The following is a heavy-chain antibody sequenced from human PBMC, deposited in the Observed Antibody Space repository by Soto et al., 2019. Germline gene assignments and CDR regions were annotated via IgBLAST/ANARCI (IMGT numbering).Heavy chain of an antibody. J-gene: IGHJ4*02. CDR1: GFTFSDYY. Sequence: QVQLVESGGGLVKPGGSLRLSCAASGFTFSDYYMSWIRQAPGKGLEWVSYISSSSSYTNYADSVKGRFTIFRDNAKNSLYQQMNSLRAEDTVVYDCARVEGYYDYVWGSYRLGPVRYWGQGTLVTVSS. D-gene: IGHD3-16*02. V-gene: IGHV3-11*06. CDR2: ISSSSSYT. CDR3: ARVEGYYDYVWGSYRLGPVRY.